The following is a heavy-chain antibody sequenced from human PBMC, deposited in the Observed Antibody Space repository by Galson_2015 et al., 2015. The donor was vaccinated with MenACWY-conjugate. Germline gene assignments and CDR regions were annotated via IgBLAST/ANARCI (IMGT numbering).Heavy chain of an antibody. Sequence: SLRLSCAASGFTFSSYWMSWVRQAPGKGLEWVANIKQDGSEKYYVDSVKGRFTISRDNAKNSLYLQMNSLRAEDTAVYYCARDSGGDLWFGELYFQHWGQGTLVTVSS. CDR3: ARDSGGDLWFGELYFQH. V-gene: IGHV3-7*03. J-gene: IGHJ1*01. D-gene: IGHD3-10*01. CDR1: GFTFSSYW. CDR2: IKQDGSEK.